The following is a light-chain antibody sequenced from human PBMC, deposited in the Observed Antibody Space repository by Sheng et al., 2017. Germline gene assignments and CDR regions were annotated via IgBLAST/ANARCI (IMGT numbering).Light chain of an antibody. V-gene: IGKV3-11*01. CDR2: GAS. Sequence: EIVLTQSPATLSLSPGERATLSCRASQSVSSYLGWYQQKPGQAPRLLIYGASNRAIDIPARFSGSGSGTDFTLTISSLEPEDFAVYYCQQRSIWVTFGGGTK. CDR1: QSVSSY. J-gene: IGKJ4*01. CDR3: QQRSIWVT.